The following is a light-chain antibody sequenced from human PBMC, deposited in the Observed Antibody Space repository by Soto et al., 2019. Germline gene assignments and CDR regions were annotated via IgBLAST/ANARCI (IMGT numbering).Light chain of an antibody. J-gene: IGKJ4*01. V-gene: IGKV2-28*01. Sequence: DIVMTQSPLSLPVTPGEPASISCRSSQSLLHSNGYNYLDWYLQKPGQSPQLLIYLGSNRASRVPDRFSGSGSGTDFTLKISRVEAEDVGVYYCMQSIQLTLTFGGGTKVDIK. CDR3: MQSIQLTLT. CDR1: QSLLHSNGYNY. CDR2: LGS.